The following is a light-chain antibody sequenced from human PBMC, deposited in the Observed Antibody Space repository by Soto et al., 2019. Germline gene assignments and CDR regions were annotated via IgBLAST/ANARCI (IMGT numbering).Light chain of an antibody. J-gene: IGKJ1*01. Sequence: DIQMTQSPSTLSGSVGDRVTITCRASQTISSWLAWYEQKPGKAPKLLXYKASTLKSGVPSRFRGSGSGTEFTLTISSLQPDDVETYYCQHYNSYSEAFGQGTKVDIK. V-gene: IGKV1-5*03. CDR1: QTISSW. CDR2: KAS. CDR3: QHYNSYSEA.